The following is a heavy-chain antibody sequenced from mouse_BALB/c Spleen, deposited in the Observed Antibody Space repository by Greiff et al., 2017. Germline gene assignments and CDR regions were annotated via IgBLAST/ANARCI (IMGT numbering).Heavy chain of an antibody. CDR3: ARTGTSYFDY. CDR2: ISSGSSTI. D-gene: IGHD4-1*01. CDR1: GFTFSSFG. Sequence: EVKLVESGGGLVQPGGSLKLSCAASGFTFSSFGLHWVRQAPEKGLERVAYISSGSSTIYYADTVKGRFTISRDNPKNTLFLQMTSLRSEDTAMYYCARTGTSYFDYWGQGTTLTVSS. V-gene: IGHV5-17*02. J-gene: IGHJ2*01.